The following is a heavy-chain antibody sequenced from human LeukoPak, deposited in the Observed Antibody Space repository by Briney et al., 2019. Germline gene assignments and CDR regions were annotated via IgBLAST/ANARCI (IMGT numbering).Heavy chain of an antibody. CDR1: GGSISSSSYY. CDR2: IYYSGST. V-gene: IGHV4-39*02. D-gene: IGHD1-26*01. CDR3: AREIVGAFYYSYGMDV. J-gene: IGHJ6*02. Sequence: PSETLSLACTVSGGSISSSSYYWGWIRQPPGTGLEWIGSIYYSGSTYYNPSLKSRVTISVDTSKNQFSLKLSSVTAADTAVYYCAREIVGAFYYSYGMDVWGQGPTVTVSS.